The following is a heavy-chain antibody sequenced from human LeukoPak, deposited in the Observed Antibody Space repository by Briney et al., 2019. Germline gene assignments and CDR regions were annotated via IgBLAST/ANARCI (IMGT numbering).Heavy chain of an antibody. CDR2: INHSGST. CDR3: ARGRGYCSGGSCQASYFDY. J-gene: IGHJ4*02. Sequence: SETLSLTCAVYGGSFSGYYWSWIRQPPGKGLEWIGEINHSGSTNYNPSLKSRVTISVDTSKNQFSLKLSSVTAADTAVYYCARGRGYCSGGSCQASYFDYWGQGTLVTVSS. CDR1: GGSFSGYY. V-gene: IGHV4-34*01. D-gene: IGHD2-15*01.